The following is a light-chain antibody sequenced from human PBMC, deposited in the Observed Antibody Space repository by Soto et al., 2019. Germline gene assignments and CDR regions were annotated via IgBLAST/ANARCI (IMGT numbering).Light chain of an antibody. V-gene: IGKV3-20*01. J-gene: IGKJ5*01. CDR1: QTVSASY. CDR3: QLYGVSSPRIT. Sequence: EIVLTQSPGTLSFAAGEKATLSFRASQTVSASYLAWYQQKPGQAPRLLIYGATNRIIGIPDRFSGSVSGTDFTLTISRLEPEDFAVYYCQLYGVSSPRITFGQGTRLEIK. CDR2: GAT.